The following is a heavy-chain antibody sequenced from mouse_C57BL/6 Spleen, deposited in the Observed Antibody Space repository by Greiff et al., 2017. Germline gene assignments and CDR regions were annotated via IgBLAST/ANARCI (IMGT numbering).Heavy chain of an antibody. J-gene: IGHJ4*01. Sequence: VKLVESGPGLVAPSQSLSITCTVSGFSLTSYGVHWVRQPPGKGLEWLVVIWSDGSTTYNSALKSRLSISKDNSKSQVFLKMNSLQTDDTAMYYCARHEDYYGSSYVSYAMDYWGQGTSVTVSS. CDR1: GFSLTSYG. CDR3: ARHEDYYGSSYVSYAMDY. CDR2: IWSDGST. D-gene: IGHD1-1*01. V-gene: IGHV2-6-1*01.